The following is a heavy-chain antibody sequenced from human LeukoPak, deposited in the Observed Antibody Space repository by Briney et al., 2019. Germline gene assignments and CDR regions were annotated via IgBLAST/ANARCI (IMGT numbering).Heavy chain of an antibody. J-gene: IGHJ5*02. D-gene: IGHD2-2*02. CDR2: INAGNGNT. Sequence: GASVKVSCKASGYTFTSYAMHWVRQAPGQRLEWMGWINAGNGNTKYSQKFQGRVTITRDTSASTADMELSSLRSEATAVYYCARDRYCSSTSCYTRNWFDPWGQGTLVTVSS. V-gene: IGHV1-3*01. CDR1: GYTFTSYA. CDR3: ARDRYCSSTSCYTRNWFDP.